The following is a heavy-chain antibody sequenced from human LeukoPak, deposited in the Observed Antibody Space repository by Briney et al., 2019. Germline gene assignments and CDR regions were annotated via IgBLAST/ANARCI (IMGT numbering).Heavy chain of an antibody. Sequence: GGSLRLSCAGTGLAFNMFAIDWVRQAPGQGLQWVSGLSRGGSTTNYADSVKGRFTISRDKSQNSVFLQLNSLRPEDTAVYYCAKVGSKFNFYFMDVWGKGTTVTVSS. CDR2: LSRGGSTT. D-gene: IGHD4-11*01. V-gene: IGHV3-23*01. J-gene: IGHJ6*03. CDR1: GLAFNMFA. CDR3: AKVGSKFNFYFMDV.